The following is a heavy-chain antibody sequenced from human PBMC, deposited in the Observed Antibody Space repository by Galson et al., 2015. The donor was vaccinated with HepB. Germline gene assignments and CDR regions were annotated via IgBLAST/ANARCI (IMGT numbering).Heavy chain of an antibody. CDR1: GLSFTNAW. Sequence: SLRLSCAASGLSFTNAWMSWVRQVPGKGLEWVGRIKSEIAGGTTDYAAPVNGRFTISRDDSKNTLFLQMNSLKIEDTAIYYCTTVLLWYGELLGDSYGMDVWGQGTTVTVSS. CDR2: IKSEIAGGTT. V-gene: IGHV3-15*01. CDR3: TTVLLWYGELLGDSYGMDV. D-gene: IGHD3-10*01. J-gene: IGHJ6*02.